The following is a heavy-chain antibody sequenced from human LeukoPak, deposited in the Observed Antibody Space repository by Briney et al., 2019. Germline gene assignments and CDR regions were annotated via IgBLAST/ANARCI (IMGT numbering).Heavy chain of an antibody. CDR3: TTDASYSSGWYQSYYFDY. CDR2: IKSKTDGGTT. Sequence: GGSLRLYCAASGFTFSHAWMSWVRQAPGKGLEWVGRIKSKTDGGTTDYAAPVKGRFTISRDDSKNTLYLQMNSLKTEDIAVYYCTTDASYSSGWYQSYYFDYWGQGTLVTVSS. J-gene: IGHJ4*02. D-gene: IGHD6-19*01. V-gene: IGHV3-15*01. CDR1: GFTFSHAW.